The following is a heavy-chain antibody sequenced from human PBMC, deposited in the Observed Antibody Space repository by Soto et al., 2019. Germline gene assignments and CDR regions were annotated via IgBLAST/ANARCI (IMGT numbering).Heavy chain of an antibody. Sequence: GGSLRLSCAASGFTFSNAWMSWVRQAPGKGLEWVGRIKSKTDGGTMDYAAPVKGRFTISRDDSKNTLLLQMNSLKTEGTDVYYCTTARRGLQLVRIGDALDIWGQGTMVTVSS. CDR1: GFTFSNAW. D-gene: IGHD6-6*01. V-gene: IGHV3-15*01. CDR2: IKSKTDGGTM. CDR3: TTARRGLQLVRIGDALDI. J-gene: IGHJ3*02.